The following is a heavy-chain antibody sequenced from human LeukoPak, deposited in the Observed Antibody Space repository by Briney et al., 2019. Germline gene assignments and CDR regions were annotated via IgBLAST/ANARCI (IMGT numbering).Heavy chain of an antibody. CDR1: GFTFSDYY. Sequence: GGSLRLSCAASGFTFSDYYMSWIRQAPGKGLEWVSYISSSGSTIYYADSVKGRFTISRDNSKNTLYLQMNSLRAEDTAVYYCAKDAIDFWSGYPTNNWFDPWGQGTLVTVSS. CDR2: ISSSGSTI. D-gene: IGHD3-3*01. J-gene: IGHJ5*02. CDR3: AKDAIDFWSGYPTNNWFDP. V-gene: IGHV3-11*04.